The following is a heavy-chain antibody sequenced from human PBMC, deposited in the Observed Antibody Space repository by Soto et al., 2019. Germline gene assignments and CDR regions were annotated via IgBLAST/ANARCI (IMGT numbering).Heavy chain of an antibody. V-gene: IGHV3-33*01. CDR1: GFIFRSHA. Sequence: QVHVVESGGGVVQPGRSLRLSCGACGFIFRSHAMHWFRRPPGKELEWVAEICRDGTKTYYAESVKGRFTISRDSSKNTLYLDMNNLRAEDTAVYHCGRDDSARGASADYWGQGTLVSVSS. D-gene: IGHD3-10*01. J-gene: IGHJ4*02. CDR2: ICRDGTKT. CDR3: GRDDSARGASADY.